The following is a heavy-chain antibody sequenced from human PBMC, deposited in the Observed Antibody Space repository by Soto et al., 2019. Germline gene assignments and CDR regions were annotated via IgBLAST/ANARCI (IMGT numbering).Heavy chain of an antibody. CDR3: ARLQYCSGGSCFDY. Sequence: QVQLVQSGAEVKKPGSSVKVSCNASGGTFSSYAISWVRQAPGQGLEWMGGIIPIFGTANYAQKFQGRVTITADESTSTAYMELSSLRSEDTAVYYCARLQYCSGGSCFDYWGQGTLVTVSS. J-gene: IGHJ4*02. D-gene: IGHD2-15*01. V-gene: IGHV1-69*01. CDR1: GGTFSSYA. CDR2: IIPIFGTA.